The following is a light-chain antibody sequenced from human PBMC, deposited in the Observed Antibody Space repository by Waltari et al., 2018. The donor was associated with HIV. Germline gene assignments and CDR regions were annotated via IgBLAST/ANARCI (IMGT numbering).Light chain of an antibody. V-gene: IGLV2-14*01. Sequence: QSALTQPASVSGSPGQSITISCTGTSSDVGGYNYVSWYQHHPGKAPKLMIYEVNNRPAGVSYRFSGSKSGNTASLTISGLRAEDEADYYCSSYTSTNTRGFGGGTKLTVL. J-gene: IGLJ3*02. CDR3: SSYTSTNTRG. CDR2: EVN. CDR1: SSDVGGYNY.